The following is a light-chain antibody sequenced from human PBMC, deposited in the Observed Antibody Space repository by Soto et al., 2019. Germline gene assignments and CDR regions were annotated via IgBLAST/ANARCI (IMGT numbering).Light chain of an antibody. CDR1: QSISRW. V-gene: IGKV1-5*02. CDR3: QQYNSYSPLT. Sequence: DIQMTQSPSTLSASVADPVIIIWQCSQSISRWMTWYQQKPGTAPKLLIYDASSLESGAPSRFSGRRSGTEFTLTISSLQPDDFATCYCQQYNSYSPLTFGGGTKADIK. J-gene: IGKJ4*01. CDR2: DAS.